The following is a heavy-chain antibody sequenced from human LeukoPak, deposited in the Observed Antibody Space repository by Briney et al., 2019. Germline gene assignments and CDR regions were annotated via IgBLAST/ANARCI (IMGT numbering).Heavy chain of an antibody. Sequence: GGSLRLSCAASGFTFSSYGMHWVRQAPGKGLEWVAFIRLDGTNKDYADSVKGRFTISRDNFKNTLDLQMNSLRIEDTAVYYCAKDQGWVLRGGCLEYWGQGTLVTVSS. CDR2: IRLDGTNK. V-gene: IGHV3-30*02. J-gene: IGHJ4*02. D-gene: IGHD1-26*01. CDR3: AKDQGWVLRGGCLEY. CDR1: GFTFSSYG.